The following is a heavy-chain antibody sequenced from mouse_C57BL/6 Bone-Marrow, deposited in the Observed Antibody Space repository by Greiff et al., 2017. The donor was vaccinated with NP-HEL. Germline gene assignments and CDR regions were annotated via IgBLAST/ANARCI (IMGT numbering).Heavy chain of an antibody. CDR2: INPGSGGT. Sequence: QVQLQQSGAELVRPGTSVKVSCKASGYAFTNYLIEWVKQRPGQGLEWIGVINPGSGGTNYNEKFKGKATLTADKSSSTAYMQLSSLTSEDSAVYFCARSSHYYGSPFAYWGQGTLVTVSA. V-gene: IGHV1-54*01. D-gene: IGHD1-1*01. CDR1: GYAFTNYL. J-gene: IGHJ3*01. CDR3: ARSSHYYGSPFAY.